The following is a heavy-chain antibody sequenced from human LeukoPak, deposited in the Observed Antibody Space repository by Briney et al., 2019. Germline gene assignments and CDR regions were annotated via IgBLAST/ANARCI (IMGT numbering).Heavy chain of an antibody. CDR2: IIPIFGTA. J-gene: IGHJ6*03. CDR1: GGTFSSYA. V-gene: IGHV1-69*05. Sequence: GASVKVSCKASGGTFSSYAISWVRQAPGQGLEWMGRIIPIFGTANYAQKFQGRVTITTDESTSTAYMELSSLRSEDTAVYYCAADYSNQRLTLYYYYYYMDVWGKGTTVTVSS. D-gene: IGHD4-11*01. CDR3: AADYSNQRLTLYYYYYYMDV.